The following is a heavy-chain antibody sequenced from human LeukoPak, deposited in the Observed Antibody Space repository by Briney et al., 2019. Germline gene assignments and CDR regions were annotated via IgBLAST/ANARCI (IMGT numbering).Heavy chain of an antibody. CDR1: GGSFSGYY. CDR2: IYYSGST. D-gene: IGHD1-26*01. V-gene: IGHV4-30-4*01. Sequence: KPSETLSLTCAVYGGSFSGYYWRWIRQPPGKGLEWIGYIYYSGSTYYNPSLKSRVTISVDTSKNQFSLKLSSVAAADTAVYYCARVPGQVGAIYFDYWGQGTLVTVSS. CDR3: ARVPGQVGAIYFDY. J-gene: IGHJ4*02.